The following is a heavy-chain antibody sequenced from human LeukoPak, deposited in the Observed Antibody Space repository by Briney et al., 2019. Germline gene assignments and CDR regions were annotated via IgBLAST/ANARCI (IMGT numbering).Heavy chain of an antibody. J-gene: IGHJ3*02. CDR3: AKDIGRRIFGVAYYAFDI. V-gene: IGHV3-30*02. CDR1: GFIFNNYD. Sequence: GGSLRLSCVASGFIFNNYDMHWVRQAPGKGLEWVASMRGDGSQLYHAESVKGRFTISRDNSKNTLYVQMNSLRVEDTAIYYCAKDIGRRIFGVAYYAFDIWGQGTMLTVSS. D-gene: IGHD3-3*01. CDR2: MRGDGSQL.